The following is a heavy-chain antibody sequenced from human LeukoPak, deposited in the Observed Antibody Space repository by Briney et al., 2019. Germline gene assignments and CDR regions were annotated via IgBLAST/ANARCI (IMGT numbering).Heavy chain of an antibody. D-gene: IGHD5-12*01. CDR1: GFTFSSYS. J-gene: IGHJ4*02. V-gene: IGHV3-21*01. Sequence: GGSLRLSCAASGFTFSSYSMNWVRQAPGKGLEWVSSISSSSSYIYYADSVKGRFTISRDNAKNSLYLQMNSLRAEDTAVYYCATGYSGYDYYFDYWGQGILVTVSS. CDR3: ATGYSGYDYYFDY. CDR2: ISSSSSYI.